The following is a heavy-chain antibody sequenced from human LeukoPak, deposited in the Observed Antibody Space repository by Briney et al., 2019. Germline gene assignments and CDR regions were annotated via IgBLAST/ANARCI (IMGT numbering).Heavy chain of an antibody. Sequence: VASVKVSCKASGYTFTGYYIHWVRQSPGQGLEWMGWIHPDSGGSNCAQKFQGRVTMTTDTSTRTAYMELRSLRSDDTAVYYCARHTGPFYVFWGGYFDYWGKETLVTVPS. D-gene: IGHD3-3*01. CDR2: IHPDSGGS. V-gene: IGHV1-2*02. CDR3: ARHTGPFYVFWGGYFDY. CDR1: GYTFTGYY. J-gene: IGHJ4*02.